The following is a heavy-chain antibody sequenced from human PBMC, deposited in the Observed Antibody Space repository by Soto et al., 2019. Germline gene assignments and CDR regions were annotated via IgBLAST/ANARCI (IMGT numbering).Heavy chain of an antibody. CDR2: INPSGGST. CDR3: ARVGYYDSSGYSPAGAFDI. J-gene: IGHJ3*02. V-gene: IGHV1-46*01. Sequence: ASVKVSCKASGYTFTSYYMHWVRQAPGQGLEWMGIINPSGGSTSYAQKFQGRVTMTRDTSTSTVYMELSSLRSEDTAVYYCARVGYYDSSGYSPAGAFDIWGQGTRVTVSS. CDR1: GYTFTSYY. D-gene: IGHD3-22*01.